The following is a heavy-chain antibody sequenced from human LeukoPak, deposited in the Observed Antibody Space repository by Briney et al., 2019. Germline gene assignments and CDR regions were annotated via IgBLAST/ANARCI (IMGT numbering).Heavy chain of an antibody. Sequence: GGSLRLSCAASGFTFGDFHMNWIRQAPGKGLVWVSYITGSGRTVYYADSVKGRFTISRDNANNSLYLQMDSLRAEDTAVYYCARDVVHSGMDVWGQGTTVTVSS. CDR1: GFTFGDFH. J-gene: IGHJ6*02. D-gene: IGHD6-6*01. V-gene: IGHV3-11*01. CDR2: ITGSGRTV. CDR3: ARDVVHSGMDV.